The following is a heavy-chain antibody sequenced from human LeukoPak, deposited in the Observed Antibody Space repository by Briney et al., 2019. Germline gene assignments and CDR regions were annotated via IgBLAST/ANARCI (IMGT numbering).Heavy chain of an antibody. D-gene: IGHD5-12*01. CDR1: GFTPSSYA. J-gene: IGHJ4*02. CDR3: AKLGSGYDLFDYFDY. CDR2: ISGSGGST. V-gene: IGHV3-23*01. Sequence: PGGSLRLSCAASGFTPSSYAMSWVRQAPGKGLEWVSAISGSGGSTYYADSVKGRFTISRDNSKNTLYLQMNSLRAEDTAVYYCAKLGSGYDLFDYFDYWGQGTLVTVSS.